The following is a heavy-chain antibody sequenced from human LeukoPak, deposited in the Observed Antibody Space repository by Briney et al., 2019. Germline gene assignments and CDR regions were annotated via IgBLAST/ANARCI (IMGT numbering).Heavy chain of an antibody. Sequence: AGSLTLSCTTSAFPFSSYGMRWVRQAPGKGLEWVAVIWHDGSYKYYADSVKGRFTISRDNSNDTLYLQMNTLKVEDTAVYYCASGDYSSGWHLDYWGQGTLVTVSS. V-gene: IGHV3-33*01. CDR2: IWHDGSYK. CDR1: AFPFSSYG. CDR3: ASGDYSSGWHLDY. D-gene: IGHD6-19*01. J-gene: IGHJ4*02.